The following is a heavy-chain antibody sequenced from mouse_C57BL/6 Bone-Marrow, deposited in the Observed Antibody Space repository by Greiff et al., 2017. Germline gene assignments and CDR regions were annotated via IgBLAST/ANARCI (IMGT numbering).Heavy chain of an antibody. CDR3: ARSKNCDSWVAY. CDR1: GYAFTNYL. D-gene: IGHD4-1*01. J-gene: IGHJ3*01. V-gene: IGHV1-54*01. Sequence: LMESGAELVRPGTSVKVSCKASGYAFTNYLIEWVKQRPGQGLEWIGVINPGSGGTNYNEKFKGKATLTADKSSSTAYMQLSSLTSEDSAVYFCARSKNCDSWVAYWGQGNLVTVSA. CDR2: INPGSGGT.